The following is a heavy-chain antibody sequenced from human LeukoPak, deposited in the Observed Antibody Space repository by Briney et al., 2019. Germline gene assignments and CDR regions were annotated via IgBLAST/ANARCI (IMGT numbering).Heavy chain of an antibody. D-gene: IGHD3-22*01. CDR3: ARDLLPGRYDSSGYYLPHY. CDR2: ISYDGSNK. CDR1: GFTFSSYA. Sequence: GRSPRLSCAASGFTFSSYAMHWVRQAPGKGLEWVAVISYDGSNKYYADSVKGRFTISRDNSKNTLYLQMNSLRAEDTAVYYCARDLLPGRYDSSGYYLPHYWGQGTLVTVSS. J-gene: IGHJ4*02. V-gene: IGHV3-30-3*01.